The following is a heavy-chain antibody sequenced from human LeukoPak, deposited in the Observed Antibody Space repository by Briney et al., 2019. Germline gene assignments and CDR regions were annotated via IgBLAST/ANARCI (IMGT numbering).Heavy chain of an antibody. V-gene: IGHV1-2*02. CDR2: INPNSGGT. CDR3: ARFPDTWSGSFWFDP. D-gene: IGHD3-3*01. J-gene: IGHJ5*02. Sequence: ASVKVSCKASGYTFTVYYMHWVRQAPGQGLEWMGWINPNSGGTNYAQKFQGRVTMTRDTSISTAYMELSRLRSDDTAVYYCARFPDTWSGSFWFDPWGQGTLVTVSS. CDR1: GYTFTVYY.